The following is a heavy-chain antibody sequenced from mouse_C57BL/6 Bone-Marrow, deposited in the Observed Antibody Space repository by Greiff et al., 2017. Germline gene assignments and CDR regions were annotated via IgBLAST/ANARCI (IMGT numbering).Heavy chain of an antibody. Sequence: EVQRVESGGGLVQSGRSLRLSCATSGFTFSDFYMEWVRQAPGKGLEWIAASSNKANDYTTAYSASVKGRFIVSRDTSQRILYLQMGALKAEDTAIYYWARDAPDRRDPTWFAYWGQGTLVTVSA. CDR3: ARDAPDRRDPTWFAY. CDR2: SSNKANDYTT. V-gene: IGHV7-1*01. CDR1: GFTFSDFY. J-gene: IGHJ3*01. D-gene: IGHD3-3*01.